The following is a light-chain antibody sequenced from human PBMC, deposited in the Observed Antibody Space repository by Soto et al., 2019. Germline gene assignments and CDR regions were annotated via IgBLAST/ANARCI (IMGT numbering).Light chain of an antibody. Sequence: QSALARPPSVSGAPGQRVTISCTGSSSNIGAGYDVHWYQQRPGTAPKLLIFGNINRPSGVPDRFSGSKSGTSASLATTGLQAGDEGDYYCQSYDSTLSARYVFGTGTKVTVL. CDR3: QSYDSTLSARYV. CDR1: SSNIGAGYD. J-gene: IGLJ1*01. CDR2: GNI. V-gene: IGLV1-40*01.